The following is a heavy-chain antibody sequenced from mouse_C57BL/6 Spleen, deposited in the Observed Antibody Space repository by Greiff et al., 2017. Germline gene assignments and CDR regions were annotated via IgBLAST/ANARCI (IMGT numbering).Heavy chain of an antibody. CDR1: GYSITSGYY. CDR3: ARDLNYGIYFDY. J-gene: IGHJ2*01. V-gene: IGHV3-6*01. CDR2: ISYDGSN. Sequence: EVHLVESGPGLVKPSQSLSLTCSVTGYSITSGYYWNWIRQFPGNKLEWMGYISYDGSNNYNPSLKNRISITRDTSKNQFFLKLNSVTTEDTATYYCARDLNYGIYFDYWGQGTTLTVSS. D-gene: IGHD2-1*01.